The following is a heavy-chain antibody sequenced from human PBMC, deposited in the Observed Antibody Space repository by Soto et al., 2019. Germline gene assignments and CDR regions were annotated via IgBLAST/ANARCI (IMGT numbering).Heavy chain of an antibody. CDR1: GVSISSDY. D-gene: IGHD4-4*01. CDR2: IYYRGST. J-gene: IGHJ5*02. CDR3: ARQGVELTTIWANWFDP. V-gene: IGHV4-59*01. Sequence: SETLSLTCTVSGVSISSDYWSWIRQPPGKGLEWIGYIYYRGSTNYNPSLKSRVSISVDRSKNQFSLKLSSVTAADTAVYFCARQGVELTTIWANWFDPWGQGALVTVSS.